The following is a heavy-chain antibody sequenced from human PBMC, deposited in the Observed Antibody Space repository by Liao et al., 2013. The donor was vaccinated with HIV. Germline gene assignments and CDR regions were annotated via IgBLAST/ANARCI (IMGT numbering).Heavy chain of an antibody. CDR3: ARGEGEWLFGEYYFDY. J-gene: IGHJ4*02. CDR1: GGSFSGYY. V-gene: IGHV4-34*01. Sequence: QVQLQQWGAGLLKPSETLSLTCAVYGGSFSGYYWSWIRQPPGKGLEWIGEINHSGSTNYNPSLKSRVTISVDTSKNQFSLKLSSVTAADTALYYCARGEGEWLFGEYYFDYWGQGTLVTVSS. D-gene: IGHD3-3*01. CDR2: INHSGST.